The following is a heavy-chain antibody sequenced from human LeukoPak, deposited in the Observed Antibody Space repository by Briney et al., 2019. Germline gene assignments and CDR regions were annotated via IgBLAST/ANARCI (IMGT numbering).Heavy chain of an antibody. V-gene: IGHV1-46*01. CDR3: ARVPIVVAPAAIYGGFDY. D-gene: IGHD2-2*02. Sequence: GASVKVSCKASGYTFTSYYMHWVRQAPGQGLEWMGIINPSGGSTSYAQKFQGRVTMTRDMSTSTVYMELSSLRSEDTAVYYCARVPIVVAPAAIYGGFDYWGQGTLVTVSS. J-gene: IGHJ4*02. CDR1: GYTFTSYY. CDR2: INPSGGST.